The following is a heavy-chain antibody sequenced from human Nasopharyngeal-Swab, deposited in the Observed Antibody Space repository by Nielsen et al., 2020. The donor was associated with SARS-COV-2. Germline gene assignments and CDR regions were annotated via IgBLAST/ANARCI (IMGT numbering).Heavy chain of an antibody. V-gene: IGHV1-8*01. D-gene: IGHD2-2*01. J-gene: IGHJ6*02. CDR1: GYTFTSSD. CDR2: MNPNSGNT. CDR3: ARRGRCSGSSCDMDV. Sequence: ASVKVSCKASGYTFTSSDINWVRQATGQGLEWMGWMNPNSGNTGYAQKFKGRVTMTRNTSISTGYMELSGLRFEDTAVYYCARRGRCSGSSCDMDVWGQGTTVTVSS.